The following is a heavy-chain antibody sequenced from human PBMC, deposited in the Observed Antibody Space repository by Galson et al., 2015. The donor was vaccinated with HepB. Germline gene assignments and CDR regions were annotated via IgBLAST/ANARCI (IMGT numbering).Heavy chain of an antibody. V-gene: IGHV5-10-1*01. CDR2: INPSDSYT. CDR3: VATPQGYGMDV. Sequence: QSGAEVTKPGESLMISCPGSGYTFTNYWISWVRQKPGKGLEWMLNINPSDSYTNYNPSFQGHVSISADKSINTAYLQWSSLQASDTAMYYCVATPQGYGMDVWGHGTTVTVSS. J-gene: IGHJ6*02. CDR1: GYTFTNYW.